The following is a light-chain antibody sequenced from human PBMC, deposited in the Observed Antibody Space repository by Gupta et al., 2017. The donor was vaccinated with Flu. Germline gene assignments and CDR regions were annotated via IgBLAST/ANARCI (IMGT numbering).Light chain of an antibody. CDR1: SLRGYF. Sequence: GQTVRITCRGDSLRGYFASWYQQKPGQAPVLIIYGQDNRPSGIPDRFSGSSSGSTASLTITETQAEDEADYYCNSRDISSNHYVFGPGTKITVL. CDR2: GQD. V-gene: IGLV3-19*01. J-gene: IGLJ1*01. CDR3: NSRDISSNHYV.